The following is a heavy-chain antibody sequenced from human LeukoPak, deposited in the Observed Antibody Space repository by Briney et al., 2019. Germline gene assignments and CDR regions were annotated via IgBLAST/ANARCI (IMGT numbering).Heavy chain of an antibody. D-gene: IGHD6-13*01. CDR2: FVPILGVA. V-gene: IGHV1-69*04. CDR3: TFPWVGSRSYMTAYYYGMDV. CDR1: GCTFTRSA. J-gene: IGHJ6*02. Sequence: SVKVSCKASGCTFTRSAISWVRQAPGQGLEWMGRFVPILGVANYAQTFQGRVTMTADKSTSTAYMELSSLRSEDTAVYYCTFPWVGSRSYMTAYYYGMDVGGQGNTATVSS.